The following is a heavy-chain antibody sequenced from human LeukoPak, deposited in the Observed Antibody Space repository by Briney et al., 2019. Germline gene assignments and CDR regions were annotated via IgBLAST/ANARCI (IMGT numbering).Heavy chain of an antibody. D-gene: IGHD5-24*01. V-gene: IGHV4-34*01. CDR2: INHSGST. Sequence: SETLSLTCAVYGGFFSDYYWTWIRQPPGKGLEWIGEINHSGSTNYNPSLKSRVSISVETSKNQFSLNLDSVTAADTAVYYCARHFDRDGYKSNAFDIWGQGTMVTVSS. CDR1: GGFFSDYY. CDR3: ARHFDRDGYKSNAFDI. J-gene: IGHJ3*02.